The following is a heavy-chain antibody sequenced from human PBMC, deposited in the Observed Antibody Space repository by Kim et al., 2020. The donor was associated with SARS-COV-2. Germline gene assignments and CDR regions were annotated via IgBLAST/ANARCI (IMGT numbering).Heavy chain of an antibody. J-gene: IGHJ1*01. CDR2: ISSNGGST. Sequence: GGSLRLSCSASGFTFSSYAMHWVRQAPGKGLEYVSAISSNGGSTYYADSVKGRFTISRDNSKNTLYLQMSSLRAEDTAVYYCVKSTDQVHAEYFQHWGQGTLVTVSS. CDR1: GFTFSSYA. D-gene: IGHD2-2*01. V-gene: IGHV3-64D*06. CDR3: VKSTDQVHAEYFQH.